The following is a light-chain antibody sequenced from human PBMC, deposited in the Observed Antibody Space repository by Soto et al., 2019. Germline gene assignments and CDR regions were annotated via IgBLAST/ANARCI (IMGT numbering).Light chain of an antibody. CDR1: QSISDY. Sequence: DIKMTQSPSSLSASVGDRVTITCRASQSISDYLNWYHQRAGKAPKLLLYSASSLQSGVPPRFSGSGSGTDFTLTISSLQPEDFATYYCQQSSTTPWTFGQGTKAEIK. J-gene: IGKJ1*01. CDR3: QQSSTTPWT. V-gene: IGKV1-39*01. CDR2: SAS.